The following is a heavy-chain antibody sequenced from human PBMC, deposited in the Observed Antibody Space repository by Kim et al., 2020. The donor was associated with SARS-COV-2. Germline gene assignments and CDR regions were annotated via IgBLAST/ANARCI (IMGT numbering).Heavy chain of an antibody. D-gene: IGHD3-9*01. CDR1: GGTFSSYA. CDR2: IIPIFGTA. CDR3: ASRLRYFDWLVEDDAFDI. V-gene: IGHV1-69*13. Sequence: SVKVSCKASGGTFSSYAISWVRQAPGQGLEWMGGIIPIFGTANYAQKFQGRVTITADESTSTAYMELSSLRSEDTAVYYCASRLRYFDWLVEDDAFDIWGQGTMVTVSS. J-gene: IGHJ3*02.